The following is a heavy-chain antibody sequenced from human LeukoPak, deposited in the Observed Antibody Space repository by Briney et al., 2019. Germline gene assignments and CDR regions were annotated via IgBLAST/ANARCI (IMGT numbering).Heavy chain of an antibody. J-gene: IGHJ4*02. Sequence: ASVKVSCKASGYTFTGYYMHWARQAPGQGLEWMGWINPNSGGTNYAQKFQGRVTMTRDTSISTAYMELSRLRSDDTAVYYCAREYCSSTSCAYGDFDYWGQGTLVTVSS. CDR2: INPNSGGT. CDR3: AREYCSSTSCAYGDFDY. CDR1: GYTFTGYY. D-gene: IGHD2-2*01. V-gene: IGHV1-2*02.